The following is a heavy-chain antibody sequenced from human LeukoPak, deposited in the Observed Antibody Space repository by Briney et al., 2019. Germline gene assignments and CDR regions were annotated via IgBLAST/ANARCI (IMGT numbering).Heavy chain of an antibody. V-gene: IGHV4-38-2*02. Sequence: SETLSLTCTVSGYSISSGYYWGWIRQPPGKGLEWIGSFFLKGSTYYNPSLKSRVTISVDSSKNQFSLRLSSVTAADTAVYYCARESLTWLQSRTSWFDPWGQGTLVTVSS. CDR2: FFLKGST. J-gene: IGHJ5*02. CDR1: GYSISSGYY. D-gene: IGHD5-24*01. CDR3: ARESLTWLQSRTSWFDP.